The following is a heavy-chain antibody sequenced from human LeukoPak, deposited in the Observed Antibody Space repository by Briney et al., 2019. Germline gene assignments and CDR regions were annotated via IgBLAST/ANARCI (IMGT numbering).Heavy chain of an antibody. Sequence: QPWGSLRLSCEGSGFTFSYYGIHWVRQAPGKALEWVAFISDDGSKTYYADSVKGRFSISRDNPKSTLSLQMNSLRAEDTAVYYCARDTTDPVAPLLYHMDVWGKGTPVTVSS. CDR1: GFTFSYYG. CDR3: ARDTTDPVAPLLYHMDV. D-gene: IGHD6-19*01. J-gene: IGHJ6*03. CDR2: ISDDGSKT. V-gene: IGHV3-30*03.